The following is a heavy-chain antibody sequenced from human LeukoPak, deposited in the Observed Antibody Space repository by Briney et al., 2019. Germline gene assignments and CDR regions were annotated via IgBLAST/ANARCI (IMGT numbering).Heavy chain of an antibody. CDR1: GFTFSSYA. V-gene: IGHV3-23*01. Sequence: GGSLRLSCAASGFTFSSYAMSWVRQAPGKGLEWVSAISGSGGSTYYADSVKGRFTISRDNSKNTLYLQMNSLRAEDTAVYYCARGVEYSSSSGPTGFDYWGQGTLVTVSS. CDR3: ARGVEYSSSSGPTGFDY. CDR2: ISGSGGST. J-gene: IGHJ4*02. D-gene: IGHD6-6*01.